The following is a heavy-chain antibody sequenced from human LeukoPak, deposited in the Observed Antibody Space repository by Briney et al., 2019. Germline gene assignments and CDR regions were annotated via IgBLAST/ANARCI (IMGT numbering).Heavy chain of an antibody. V-gene: IGHV3-11*04. J-gene: IGHJ4*02. D-gene: IGHD5-24*01. CDR2: ISGGAKTI. Sequence: GGSLRLSCAASGFTFSDYYMSWIRQAPGKGLEFVSYISGGAKTIYYADSVKGRFTISRDNAKNSLYLQMNSLRAEDTAVYYCARDRDGYYIHFDYWGQGTLVTVSS. CDR3: ARDRDGYYIHFDY. CDR1: GFTFSDYY.